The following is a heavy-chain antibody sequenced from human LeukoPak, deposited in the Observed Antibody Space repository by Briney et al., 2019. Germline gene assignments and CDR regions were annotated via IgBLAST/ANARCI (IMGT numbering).Heavy chain of an antibody. D-gene: IGHD6-19*01. J-gene: IGHJ6*04. CDR3: AIDLRRAVAGHYYYYGMDV. V-gene: IGHV4-34*01. CDR1: GGSFSGYY. Sequence: ASETLSLTCAVYGGSFSGYYWSWIRQPPGKGLEWIGEISHSRSTNYNPSLKSRVTISVDTSKNQFSLKLSSVTAADTAVYYCAIDLRRAVAGHYYYYGMDVWGKGTTVTVSS. CDR2: ISHSRST.